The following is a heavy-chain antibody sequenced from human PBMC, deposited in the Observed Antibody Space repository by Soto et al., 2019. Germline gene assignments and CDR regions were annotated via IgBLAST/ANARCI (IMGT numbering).Heavy chain of an antibody. J-gene: IGHJ4*02. CDR1: GGSISSSSYY. CDR3: ARHAIVVVITPHYFDY. V-gene: IGHV4-39*01. Sequence: QLQLQESGPGLVKPSETLSLTCTVSGGSISSSSYYWGWIRQPPGKGLEWIGSIYYSGSTYYNPSLKSRVTISXXPXKXXFSLKLSSVTAADTAVYYCARHAIVVVITPHYFDYWGQGTLVTVSS. D-gene: IGHD3-22*01. CDR2: IYYSGST.